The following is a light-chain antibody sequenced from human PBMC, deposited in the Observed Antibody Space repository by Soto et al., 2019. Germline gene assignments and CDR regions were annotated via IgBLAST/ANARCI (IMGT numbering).Light chain of an antibody. V-gene: IGKV4-1*01. Sequence: DIVMTQSPDSLAVSLGERATINCKSSQSVLHSSTNKNYLAWYQQKPGQSPNLLIYWASAREYGVPARFSGSGSGTDFTLTISSLQAEDGAVYYCQQYYSIPWTFGQGTKVEIK. CDR2: WAS. CDR1: QSVLHSSTNKNY. J-gene: IGKJ1*01. CDR3: QQYYSIPWT.